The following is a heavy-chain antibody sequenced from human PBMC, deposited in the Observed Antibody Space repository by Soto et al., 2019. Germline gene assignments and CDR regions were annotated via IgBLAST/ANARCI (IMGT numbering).Heavy chain of an antibody. V-gene: IGHV4-4*02. D-gene: IGHD3-9*01. J-gene: IGHJ4*02. CDR3: VREVYAILNSSRN. CDR1: GGSISSTNW. CDR2: IYHSGTT. Sequence: QVHLQESGPGLVKPSGTLSVTCDVSGGSISSTNWWSWVRQPPGKGLEWIGKIYHSGTTYYNPSLKGRVTILVDTSNNQFSLKLTSVTAADTAVYYCVREVYAILNSSRNWGQGTLVTVSS.